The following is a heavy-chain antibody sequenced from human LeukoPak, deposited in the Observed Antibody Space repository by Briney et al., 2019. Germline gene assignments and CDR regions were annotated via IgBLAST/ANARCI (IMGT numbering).Heavy chain of an antibody. J-gene: IGHJ3*02. Sequence: PSETLSLTCTVSGGSISNSSYYWGWIRQPPGKGLEWIGSIYYSGRAYYNPSLKSRVTISLDTSKNQFSLKLSSVTAADTAVYYCARGRRITMVRGVIPPAFDIWGQGTMVTVSS. CDR2: IYYSGRA. V-gene: IGHV4-39*01. CDR3: ARGRRITMVRGVIPPAFDI. D-gene: IGHD3-10*01. CDR1: GGSISNSSYY.